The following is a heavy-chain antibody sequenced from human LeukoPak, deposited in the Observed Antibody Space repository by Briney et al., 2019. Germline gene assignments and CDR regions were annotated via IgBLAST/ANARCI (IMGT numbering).Heavy chain of an antibody. J-gene: IGHJ6*02. V-gene: IGHV1-46*01. CDR1: GYTFTSYY. CDR2: INPSGGST. Sequence: ASVQVSCKASGYTFTSYYMHWVRQAPGQGLEWMGIINPSGGSTSYAQKFQGRVTMTRDTSTSTVYMELSSLRSEDTAVYYCARDLSRLRYQDFYYYYGMDVWGQGTTVTVSS. CDR3: ARDLSRLRYQDFYYYYGMDV. D-gene: IGHD3-9*01.